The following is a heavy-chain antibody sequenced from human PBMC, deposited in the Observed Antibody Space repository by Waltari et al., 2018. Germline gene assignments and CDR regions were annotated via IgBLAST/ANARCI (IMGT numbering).Heavy chain of an antibody. CDR1: GGTFSSYA. D-gene: IGHD1-7*01. V-gene: IGHV1-69*01. J-gene: IGHJ2*01. CDR2: IIPIFDTA. CDR3: ARDLTGGTTMWYFDL. Sequence: QVQLVQSGAEVKKPGSSVKVSCKASGGTFSSYAISWVRQAPGQGLEWMGGIIPIFDTANYEQKFQGRVTITADESTSTAYMELSSLRSEDTAVYYCARDLTGGTTMWYFDLWGRGTLVTVSS.